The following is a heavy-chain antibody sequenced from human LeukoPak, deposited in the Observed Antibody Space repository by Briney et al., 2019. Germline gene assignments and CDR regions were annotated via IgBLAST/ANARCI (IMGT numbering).Heavy chain of an antibody. V-gene: IGHV3-15*01. CDR3: TTSSSWPGAFDI. J-gene: IGHJ3*02. Sequence: GGSLRLSCAASGFAFSNAWMSWVRQAPGKGLEWVGRIKSKTDGGTTDYAAPVKGRFTISRDDSKNTLYLQMNSLKTEDTAVYYCTTSSSWPGAFDIWGQGTMVTVSS. D-gene: IGHD6-13*01. CDR2: IKSKTDGGTT. CDR1: GFAFSNAW.